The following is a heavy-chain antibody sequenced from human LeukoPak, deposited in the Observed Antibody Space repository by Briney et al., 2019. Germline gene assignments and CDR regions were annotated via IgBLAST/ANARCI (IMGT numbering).Heavy chain of an antibody. Sequence: GGSLRLSCAASGFTFSSYTMSWVRQAPGKGLEWVSAISGSGGSTYYADSVKGRFTISRDNSKNTLYLQMNSLRAEDTAVYYCAKGSYYDSSGSFYFDYWGQGTLVTVSP. CDR3: AKGSYYDSSGSFYFDY. CDR2: ISGSGGST. J-gene: IGHJ4*02. D-gene: IGHD3-22*01. V-gene: IGHV3-23*01. CDR1: GFTFSSYT.